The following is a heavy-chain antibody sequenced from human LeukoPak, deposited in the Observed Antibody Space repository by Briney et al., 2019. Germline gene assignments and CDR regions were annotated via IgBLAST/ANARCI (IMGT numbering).Heavy chain of an antibody. J-gene: IGHJ6*03. V-gene: IGHV3-23*01. CDR3: ARSSITMVRGVIKSTTSWYHYYNMDV. CDR1: GFTVSSNY. CDR2: ISGSGGST. Sequence: AGGSLRLSCAASGFTVSSNYMSWVRQAPGKGLEWVSAISGSGGSTYYADSVKGRFTISRDNAKNSLYLQMNSLRAEDTAVYYCARSSITMVRGVIKSTTSWYHYYNMDVWGKGTTVTVSS. D-gene: IGHD3-10*01.